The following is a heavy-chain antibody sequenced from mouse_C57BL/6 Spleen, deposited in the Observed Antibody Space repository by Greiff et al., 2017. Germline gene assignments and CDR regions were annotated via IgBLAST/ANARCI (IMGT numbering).Heavy chain of an antibody. D-gene: IGHD3-2*01. Sequence: VQLQQSGPELVKPGASVKISCKASGYTFTDYYMNWVKQSHGKSLEWIGDINPNNGGTSYNQKFKGKATLTVDKSSSTAYMELRSLTSEDSAVYYCARETALYFDYWGQGTTLTVSS. V-gene: IGHV1-26*01. CDR1: GYTFTDYY. CDR2: INPNNGGT. J-gene: IGHJ2*01. CDR3: ARETALYFDY.